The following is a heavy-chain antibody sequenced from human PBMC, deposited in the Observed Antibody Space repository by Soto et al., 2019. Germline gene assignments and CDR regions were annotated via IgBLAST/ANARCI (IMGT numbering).Heavy chain of an antibody. V-gene: IGHV3-30*04. CDR1: GFTFSNYA. Sequence: ESGGGVVQPGRSLRLSCAASGFTFSNYALHWVRQAPGKGLEWVAVLSYDGSNKYYADSVKGRFTISRDNSKNTLYLQMNSLRAEDTAVYYCARDPVLNSYYYYGMDVWGQGTTVTVSS. J-gene: IGHJ6*02. CDR2: LSYDGSNK. CDR3: ARDPVLNSYYYYGMDV. D-gene: IGHD2-8*02.